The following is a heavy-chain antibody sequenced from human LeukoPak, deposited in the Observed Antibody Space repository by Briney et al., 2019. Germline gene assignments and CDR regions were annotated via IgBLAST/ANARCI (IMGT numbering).Heavy chain of an antibody. J-gene: IGHJ4*02. CDR2: ISGSGGST. CDR1: GFTFSSYA. CDR3: AKDFAGSRYYYDSSGYLN. D-gene: IGHD3-22*01. Sequence: GGSLRLSCAASGFTFSSYAMSWVRQAPGKGLEWVSAISGSGGSTYYADSVKGRFTISRDNSKNTLYLQMNSLRAEDTAVYYCAKDFAGSRYYYDSSGYLNWGQGTLVTVSS. V-gene: IGHV3-23*01.